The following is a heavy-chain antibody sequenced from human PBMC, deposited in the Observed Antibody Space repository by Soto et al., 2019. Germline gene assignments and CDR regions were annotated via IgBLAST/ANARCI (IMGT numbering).Heavy chain of an antibody. CDR3: ARLEIRYSSGWYFDY. J-gene: IGHJ4*02. V-gene: IGHV4-59*08. D-gene: IGHD6-19*01. CDR2: ISYSGNT. Sequence: PSETLSLTCTVSGGTISNYYWSWIRQPPGKGLEWIGFISYSGNTNYNPSLKSRVTISLDTSKNQFSLRLSSVTAGDTAVYYCARLEIRYSSGWYFDYWGQGTLVTVSS. CDR1: GGTISNYY.